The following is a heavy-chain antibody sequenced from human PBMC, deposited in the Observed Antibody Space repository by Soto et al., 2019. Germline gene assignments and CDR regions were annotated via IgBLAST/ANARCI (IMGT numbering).Heavy chain of an antibody. J-gene: IGHJ5*02. CDR1: GGSISSGGYY. V-gene: IGHV4-31*03. CDR2: IYYSGST. CDR3: ARESDGDYYFWFDP. Sequence: SETLSLTCTFSGGSISSGGYYWSWIRQHPGKGLEWIGYIYYSGSTYYNPSLKSRVTISVDTSKNQFSLKLSSVTAADTAVYYCARESDGDYYFWFDPWGQGTLVTVSS. D-gene: IGHD4-17*01.